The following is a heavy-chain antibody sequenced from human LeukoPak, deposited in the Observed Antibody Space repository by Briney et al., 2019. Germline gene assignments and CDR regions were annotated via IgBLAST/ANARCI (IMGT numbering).Heavy chain of an antibody. CDR1: GGSFSGYY. J-gene: IGHJ3*02. Sequence: SETLSLTGAVYGGSFSGYYWSWIRQPPGKGLEWIGEINHSGSTNYNPSLKSRVTISVDTSKNQFSLKLSSVTAADTAVYYCARRYYWGSGAFDIWGQGTMVTVSS. CDR3: ARRYYWGSGAFDI. D-gene: IGHD1-20*01. V-gene: IGHV4-34*01. CDR2: INHSGST.